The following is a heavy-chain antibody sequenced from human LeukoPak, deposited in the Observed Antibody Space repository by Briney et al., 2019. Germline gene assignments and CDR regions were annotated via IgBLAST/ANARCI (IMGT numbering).Heavy chain of an antibody. J-gene: IGHJ4*02. CDR1: GFMFSDYW. CDR3: ARGVEAAGTDY. D-gene: IGHD6-13*01. V-gene: IGHV3-74*01. CDR2: IDNDGRGT. Sequence: PGGSLRLSCSVSGFMFSDYWMDWVRQAPGKGPAWVSYIDNDGRGTGYADSVKGRFTVSRDNAKNTLYLQMTSPRVDDTAMYYCARGVEAAGTDYWGQGTLVTVSS.